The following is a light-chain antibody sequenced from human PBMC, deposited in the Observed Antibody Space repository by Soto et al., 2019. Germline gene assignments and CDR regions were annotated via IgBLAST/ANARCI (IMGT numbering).Light chain of an antibody. V-gene: IGKV1-5*02. Sequence: DIQMTQAPSSLSASVGDRVTIICRASQGVSTRLAWYQQKPGKAPKVLIYEASSWAGGVPSRFTGSGSGTEFTLTINSLQPDDFATSYCQQYRFYWTFGQGTKVEIK. J-gene: IGKJ1*01. CDR2: EAS. CDR3: QQYRFYWT. CDR1: QGVSTR.